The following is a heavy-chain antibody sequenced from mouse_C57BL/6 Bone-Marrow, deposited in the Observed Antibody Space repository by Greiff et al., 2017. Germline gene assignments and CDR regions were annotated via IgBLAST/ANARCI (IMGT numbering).Heavy chain of an antibody. J-gene: IGHJ4*01. D-gene: IGHD3-3*01. CDR3: ARDAPLGAMDY. V-gene: IGHV7-1*01. CDR1: GFTFSDFY. Sequence: EVKLVESGGGLVQSGRSLRLSCATSGFTFSDFYMEWVRQAPGKGLEWIAASRNKANDYTTEYSASVKGRFIVSRDTSHSILYLQMNALRAEDTAIYYCARDAPLGAMDYWGQGTSVTVSS. CDR2: SRNKANDYTT.